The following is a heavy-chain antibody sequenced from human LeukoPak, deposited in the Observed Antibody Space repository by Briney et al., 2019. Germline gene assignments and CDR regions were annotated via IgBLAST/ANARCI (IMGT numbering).Heavy chain of an antibody. CDR2: IYYSGST. V-gene: IGHV4-39*07. Sequence: SETLSLTCTVSGGSISSSSYYWGWIRQPPGKGLEWIGSIYYSGSTYYNPSLKSRVTISVDTSKNQFSLKLSSVTAADTAVYYCARGAPLRFLEWPPRTIYYFDYWGQGTLVTVSS. CDR3: ARGAPLRFLEWPPRTIYYFDY. CDR1: GGSISSSSYY. J-gene: IGHJ4*02. D-gene: IGHD3-3*01.